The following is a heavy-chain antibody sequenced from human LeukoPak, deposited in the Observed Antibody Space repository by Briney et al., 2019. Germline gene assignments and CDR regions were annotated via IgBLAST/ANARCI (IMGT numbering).Heavy chain of an antibody. J-gene: IGHJ4*02. CDR1: GFTFSSYG. CDR2: ISYDGSNK. V-gene: IGHV3-30*18. Sequence: GRSLRLSCAASGFTFSSYGMHWVRQAPGKGLERVAVISYDGSNKYYADSVKGRFTISRDNSKNTLYLQMNSLRAEDTAVYYCAKDFNSGGSSPPAFDYWGQGTLVTVSS. CDR3: AKDFNSGGSSPPAFDY. D-gene: IGHD1-26*01.